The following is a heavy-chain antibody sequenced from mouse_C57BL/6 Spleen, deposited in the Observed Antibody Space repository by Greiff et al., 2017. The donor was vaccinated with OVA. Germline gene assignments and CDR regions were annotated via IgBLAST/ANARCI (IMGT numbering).Heavy chain of an antibody. V-gene: IGHV1-72*01. Sequence: QVQLQQPGAELVKPGASVKLSCKASGYTFTSYWMHWVKQRPGRGLEWIGRIDPNSGGTKYNEKFKSKATLTVDKSSSTAYMQLSSLTSEDSAVYYCARSSRQLSYYAMDYWGQGTSVTVSS. CDR1: GYTFTSYW. CDR2: IDPNSGGT. J-gene: IGHJ4*01. D-gene: IGHD3-2*01. CDR3: ARSSRQLSYYAMDY.